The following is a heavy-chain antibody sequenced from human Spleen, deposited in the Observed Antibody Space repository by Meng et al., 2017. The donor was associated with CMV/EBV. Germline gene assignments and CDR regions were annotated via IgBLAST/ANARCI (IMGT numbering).Heavy chain of an antibody. Sequence: KASGYTFTSYYVHWVRQAPGQGLEWMGIINPSGGSTSYAQKFQGRVTMTRDTSTSTVYMELSSLRSEDTAVYYCAREDIVGATTLDYWGQGTLVTVSS. J-gene: IGHJ4*02. D-gene: IGHD1-26*01. CDR1: GYTFTSYY. CDR2: INPSGGST. CDR3: AREDIVGATTLDY. V-gene: IGHV1-46*01.